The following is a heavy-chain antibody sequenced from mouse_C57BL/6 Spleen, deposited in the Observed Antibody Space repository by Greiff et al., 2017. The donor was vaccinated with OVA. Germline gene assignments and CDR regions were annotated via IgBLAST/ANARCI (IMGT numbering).Heavy chain of an antibody. CDR1: GFNIKDYY. CDR3: ALRDGSSYVYFDY. J-gene: IGHJ2*01. Sequence: EVKLQESGAELVKPGASVKLSCTASGFNIKDYYMHWVKQRTEQGLEWIGRIDPEDGETKYAPKFQGKATITADTSSNTAYLQLSSLTSEDTAVYYCALRDGSSYVYFDYWGQGTTLTVSS. D-gene: IGHD1-1*01. CDR2: IDPEDGET. V-gene: IGHV14-2*01.